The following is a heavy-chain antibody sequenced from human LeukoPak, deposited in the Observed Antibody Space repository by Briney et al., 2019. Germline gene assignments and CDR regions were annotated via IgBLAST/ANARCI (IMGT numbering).Heavy chain of an antibody. CDR3: VRDVEDYFDY. CDR2: IWYDGSNK. D-gene: IGHD3-3*01. CDR1: GITFSSSG. V-gene: IGHV3-33*03. J-gene: IGHJ4*02. Sequence: GGSLRLSWTASGITFSSSGMHWVRQAPGKGLEWVAVIWYDGSNKYYANSVKGRFTISGDNAKNTVYLQMNSLRVEDTAVYYCVRDVEDYFDYWGQGTLVTVSS.